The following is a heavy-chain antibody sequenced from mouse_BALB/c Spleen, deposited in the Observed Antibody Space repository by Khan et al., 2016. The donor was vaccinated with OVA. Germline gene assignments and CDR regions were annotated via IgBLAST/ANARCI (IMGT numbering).Heavy chain of an antibody. CDR1: GFTFSSYG. D-gene: IGHD1-1*01. V-gene: IGHV5-6*01. CDR3: AISITTSDGDYYAMDY. Sequence: EVMLVESGGDLVNPGGSLKLSCAASGFTFSSYGMSWVRQTPDKRLEWVATISSGGHYTYFPDSVRGRFTISRDNAKNTLYLQMSSLKSEDTAMYYYAISITTSDGDYYAMDYWGQGTSVTVSS. CDR2: ISSGGHYT. J-gene: IGHJ4*01.